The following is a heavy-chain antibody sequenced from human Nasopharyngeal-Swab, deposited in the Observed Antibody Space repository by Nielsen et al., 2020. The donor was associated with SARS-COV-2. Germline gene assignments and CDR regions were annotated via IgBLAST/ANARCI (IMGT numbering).Heavy chain of an antibody. CDR3: VTWFTQGDPDY. D-gene: IGHD3-16*01. J-gene: IGHJ4*02. CDR1: GYTFTGYY. Sequence: ASVKVSCKTSGYTFTGYYIHWVRQAPGQGLEYMGRITPISGGTNYAQKFQGRVTMTRDTSISTAYMELSSLRFDDTAIYYCVTWFTQGDPDYWGQGTLVTVSS. CDR2: ITPISGGT. V-gene: IGHV1-2*06.